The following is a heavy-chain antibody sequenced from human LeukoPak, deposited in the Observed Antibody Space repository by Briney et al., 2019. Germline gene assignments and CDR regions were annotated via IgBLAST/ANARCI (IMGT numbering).Heavy chain of an antibody. V-gene: IGHV4-59*08. D-gene: IGHD1-14*01. J-gene: IGHJ4*02. Sequence: PSEPVPHTCTVSGVSLSSYYWSWTRQPPGKGLEWIGYIYYSGSTNYNPSLKSRVTISVDTSKNQFSLKLSSVTAADTAVYYCARHIGKGGLFDNWGQGTLVTVSS. CDR1: GVSLSSYY. CDR3: ARHIGKGGLFDN. CDR2: IYYSGST.